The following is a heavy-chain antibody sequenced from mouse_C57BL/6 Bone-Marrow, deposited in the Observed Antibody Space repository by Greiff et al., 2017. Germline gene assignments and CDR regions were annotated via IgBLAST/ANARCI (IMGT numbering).Heavy chain of an antibody. Sequence: DVKLVESGAELVKPGASVKLSCTASGFNIKDYYMHWVKQRTEQGLEWIGRIDPEDGETKYAPKFQGKATITADTSSNTAYLQLSSLTSEDTAVYYCAREDYGHYYAMDYWGQGTSVTVSS. CDR2: IDPEDGET. V-gene: IGHV14-2*01. CDR1: GFNIKDYY. D-gene: IGHD1-1*01. CDR3: AREDYGHYYAMDY. J-gene: IGHJ4*01.